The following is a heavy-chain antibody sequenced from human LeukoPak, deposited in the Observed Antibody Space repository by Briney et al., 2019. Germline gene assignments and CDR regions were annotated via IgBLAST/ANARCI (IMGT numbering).Heavy chain of an antibody. CDR1: GFTFSSYA. Sequence: PGGSLRLSCAASGFTFSSYAMSRVRQAPGKGLEWVSAISGSGGSTYYTDSVKGRFTISRDNSKNTLYLQMNSLRAEDTAVYYCAKARYFDWSIDYWGQGTLVTVSS. D-gene: IGHD3-9*01. CDR2: ISGSGGST. CDR3: AKARYFDWSIDY. V-gene: IGHV3-23*01. J-gene: IGHJ4*02.